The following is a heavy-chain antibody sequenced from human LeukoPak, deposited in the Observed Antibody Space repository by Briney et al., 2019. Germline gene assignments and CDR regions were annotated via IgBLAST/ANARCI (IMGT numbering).Heavy chain of an antibody. Sequence: PGGSLRLSCAASGFTFSSYAMHWVRQAPGKGLEWVAVISYDGSNKYYADSVKGRFTISRDNSKNTLYLQMNSLRAEDTAVYYCARDGVEYCGGDCYPFYWGQGTLVTVSS. CDR3: ARDGVEYCGGDCYPFY. J-gene: IGHJ4*02. V-gene: IGHV3-30-3*01. D-gene: IGHD2-21*02. CDR1: GFTFSSYA. CDR2: ISYDGSNK.